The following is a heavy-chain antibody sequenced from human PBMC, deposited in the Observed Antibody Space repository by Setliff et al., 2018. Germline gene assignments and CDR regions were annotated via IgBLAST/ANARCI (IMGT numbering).Heavy chain of an antibody. CDR1: GFTFSIYW. J-gene: IGHJ4*02. CDR3: ARGDSSGYYYVQEVFIDY. CDR2: IKQDGSEK. D-gene: IGHD3-22*01. Sequence: GGSLRLSCAASGFTFSIYWMTWVRQAPGKGLEWVANIKQDGSEKYYVDSVKGRFTISRDNAKNSLYLQMNSLRAEDTAVYYCARGDSSGYYYVQEVFIDYWGQGTLVTVSS. V-gene: IGHV3-7*01.